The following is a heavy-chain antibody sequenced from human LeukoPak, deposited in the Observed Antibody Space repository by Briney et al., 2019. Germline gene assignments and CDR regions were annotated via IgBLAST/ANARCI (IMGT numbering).Heavy chain of an antibody. CDR3: ASSTLQFFDCLLPTPLNYGMDV. Sequence: SETLSLTCTVSGGSISSYYWSWIRQPPGKGLEWIGYIYYSGSTNYNPSLKIRVTISVDTSKNQFSLNLSSVTAADTAVYYCASSTLQFFDCLLPTPLNYGMDVGAKGPRVTVSS. CDR1: GGSISSYY. V-gene: IGHV4-59*12. J-gene: IGHJ6*04. CDR2: IYYSGST. D-gene: IGHD3-9*01.